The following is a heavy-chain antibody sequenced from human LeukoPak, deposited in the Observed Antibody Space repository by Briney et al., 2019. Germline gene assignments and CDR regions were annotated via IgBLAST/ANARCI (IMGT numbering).Heavy chain of an antibody. Sequence: GASLKVSCKTSGYTFTSYYMNCVRQAPGQKLEWMGIINPSSGRTTYAHKFQSRVTMTRDTSTSTAYMELTSLRSEDTAVFYCARGVLPALSWFDPWGQGNLVTVSS. D-gene: IGHD2-8*02. J-gene: IGHJ5*02. V-gene: IGHV1-46*01. CDR3: ARGVLPALSWFDP. CDR1: GYTFTSYY. CDR2: INPSSGRT.